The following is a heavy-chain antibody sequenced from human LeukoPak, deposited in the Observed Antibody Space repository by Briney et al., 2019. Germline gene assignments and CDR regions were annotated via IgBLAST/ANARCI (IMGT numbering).Heavy chain of an antibody. J-gene: IGHJ3*02. Sequence: GGSLRLSCAASGFTVSSNYMSWVRQAPGKGLEWVSVICSGGSTYYADSVKGRFTISRDNSKNTLYLQMNSLRAEDTAVYYCATHRGSGYVDAFDIWGQGTMVTVSS. CDR1: GFTVSSNY. CDR3: ATHRGSGYVDAFDI. V-gene: IGHV3-53*01. D-gene: IGHD3-22*01. CDR2: ICSGGST.